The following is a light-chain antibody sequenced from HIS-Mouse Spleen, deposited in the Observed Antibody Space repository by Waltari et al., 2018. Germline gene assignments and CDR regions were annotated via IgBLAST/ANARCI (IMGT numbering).Light chain of an antibody. V-gene: IGLV3-21*03. CDR2: DDS. Sequence: SYVLTQPPSVSVAPGKTARITCGGNNIGSKSVHWYQQKPGQAPVLVVYDDSDRPSGIPGRFSGSNSGNTATLTISRVEAGDEADYYCQVWDSSIDHVVFGGGTKLTVL. J-gene: IGLJ2*01. CDR1: NIGSKS. CDR3: QVWDSSIDHVV.